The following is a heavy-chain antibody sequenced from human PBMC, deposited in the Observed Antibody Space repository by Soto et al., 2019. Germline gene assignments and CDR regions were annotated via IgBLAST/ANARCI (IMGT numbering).Heavy chain of an antibody. CDR1: GYIFTNYG. V-gene: IGHV1-18*01. CDR2: INTYNENT. Sequence: PSVKFACKASGYIFTNYGITWVRQAPGQGRVWIGWINTYNENTNYAQKFQDRVTLTTDTSTGTAYMDLRSMTSDETAVSYSASEPTITLVRRLFEPRYYYNDMDVSGQGTTDSVSS. D-gene: IGHD3-10*01. CDR3: ASEPTITLVRRLFEPRYYYNDMDV. J-gene: IGHJ6*02.